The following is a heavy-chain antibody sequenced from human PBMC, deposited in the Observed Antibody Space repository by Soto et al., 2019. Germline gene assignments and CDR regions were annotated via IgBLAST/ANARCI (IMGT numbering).Heavy chain of an antibody. J-gene: IGHJ4*02. V-gene: IGHV4-39*01. CDR3: ARHGRRWMDTHFF. Sequence: QVHLQESGPGLVEPSETLSLTCTVSGVSISTTTYYWGWIRQPPGKGLEWIGSVYYSGTTYYNPSLKSRVTISVDTSKNPFSLALSSLTAADTAIYYCARHGRRWMDTHFFWGQGTLATVSS. CDR2: VYYSGTT. CDR1: GVSISTTTYY. D-gene: IGHD5-18*01.